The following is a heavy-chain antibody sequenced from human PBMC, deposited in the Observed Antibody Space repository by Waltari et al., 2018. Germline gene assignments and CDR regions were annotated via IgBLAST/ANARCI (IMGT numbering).Heavy chain of an antibody. CDR1: GGSISSYY. V-gene: IGHV4-59*01. CDR2: IYYSGST. Sequence: QVQLQESGPGLVKPSETLSLTCTVSGGSISSYYWSWIRPPPGKGLEWIGYIYYSGSTNYNPSLKSRVTISVDTSKNQFSLKLSSVTAADTAVYYCARGGVRGVISYYFDYRGQGTLVTVSS. D-gene: IGHD3-10*01. J-gene: IGHJ4*02. CDR3: ARGGVRGVISYYFDY.